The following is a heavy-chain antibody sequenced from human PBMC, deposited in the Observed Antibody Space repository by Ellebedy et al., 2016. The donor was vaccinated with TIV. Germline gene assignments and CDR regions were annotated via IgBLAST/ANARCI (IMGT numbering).Heavy chain of an antibody. Sequence: AASVKVSCKTSGYTFITNNIHWVRQAPGQGLEWMGTISSSVGSTSYAQRFQGRVTVTRDTSATTVYMELSGLRSEDTAVYYCARERGVEGDYYGMDVWGQGTTVTVSS. CDR2: ISSSVGST. V-gene: IGHV1-46*01. D-gene: IGHD3-16*01. CDR1: GYTFITNN. CDR3: ARERGVEGDYYGMDV. J-gene: IGHJ6*02.